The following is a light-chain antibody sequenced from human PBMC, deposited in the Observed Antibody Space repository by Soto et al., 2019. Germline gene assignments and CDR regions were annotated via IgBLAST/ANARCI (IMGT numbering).Light chain of an antibody. J-gene: IGKJ2*01. V-gene: IGKV1-9*01. CDR3: QQLSYYPRT. Sequence: IQMTQSPSSLSATVGDRVTITCRASQDVSSYLVWYQQKPGKAPELLIYAASTLQSGVPLRFSGSGSGTEFTLTISSPQPEDFATYYCQQLSYYPRTFGQGTKLEIK. CDR2: AAS. CDR1: QDVSSY.